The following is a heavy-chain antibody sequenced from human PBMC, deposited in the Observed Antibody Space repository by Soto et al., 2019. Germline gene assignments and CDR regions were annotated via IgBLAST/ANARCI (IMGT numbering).Heavy chain of an antibody. CDR3: AKMTRGYTYGLDY. CDR1: GFTFRSYG. D-gene: IGHD5-12*01. J-gene: IGHJ4*02. CDR2: ISFDGSDI. Sequence: LLVESVGGVVQPGRSLRLSCETSGFTFRSYGMHWVRQAPGKGLEWVAVISFDGSDIYYADSVRGRFTISRDNSKSTLHLQMNRLRAEDTAVYYCAKMTRGYTYGLDYWGQGTLVTVSS. V-gene: IGHV3-30*18.